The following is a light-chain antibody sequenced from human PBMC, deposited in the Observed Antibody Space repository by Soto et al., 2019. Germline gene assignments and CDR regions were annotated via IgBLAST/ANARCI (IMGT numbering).Light chain of an antibody. CDR2: DAS. J-gene: IGKJ4*01. CDR1: QSIGSY. V-gene: IGKV1-5*01. Sequence: DIQMTQSPSTLSASVGDRVTITCRASQSIGSYLAWYQQKPGKAPKVLIYDASNLESGVPSRFSGSGSGTEFTLTISSLQPDDFATFYCQQYNNYPLTCGGGTKVEIK. CDR3: QQYNNYPLT.